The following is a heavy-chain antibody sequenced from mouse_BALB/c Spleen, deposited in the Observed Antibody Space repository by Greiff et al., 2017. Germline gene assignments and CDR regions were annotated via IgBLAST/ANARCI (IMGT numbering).Heavy chain of an antibody. J-gene: IGHJ1*01. CDR3: ARSAGPYWYFDV. Sequence: EVMLVESGPSLVKPSQTLSLTCSVTGDSITSGYWNWIRKFPGNKLEYMGYISYSGSTYYNPSLKSRISITRDTSKNQYYLQLNSVTTEDTATYYCARSAGPYWYFDVWGAGTTVTVSS. CDR2: ISYSGST. CDR1: GDSITSGY. V-gene: IGHV3-8*02.